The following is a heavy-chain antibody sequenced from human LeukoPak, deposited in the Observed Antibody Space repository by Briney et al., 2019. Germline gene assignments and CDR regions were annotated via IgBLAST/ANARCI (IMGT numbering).Heavy chain of an antibody. D-gene: IGHD6-13*01. CDR2: ISYDEKNK. CDR3: ARNTGRAAAANDF. V-gene: IGHV3-30*04. Sequence: GGSLRLSCAASGCTFSSYAMSWVRQAPGKGLEWVAVISYDEKNKFYGDSVKGRSTISRDNSKNTLYLQMNSLRVEDTAVYYCARNTGRAAAANDFWGQGTLVTVSS. CDR1: GCTFSSYA. J-gene: IGHJ4*02.